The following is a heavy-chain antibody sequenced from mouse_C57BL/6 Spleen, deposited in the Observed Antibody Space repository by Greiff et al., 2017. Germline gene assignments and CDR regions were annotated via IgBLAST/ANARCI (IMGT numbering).Heavy chain of an antibody. D-gene: IGHD2-2*01. J-gene: IGHJ4*01. CDR1: GFTFSSYA. V-gene: IGHV5-9-1*02. CDR3: TREDGYDGGGAMDY. CDR2: ISSGGDYI. Sequence: EVKVVEPGEGFVKPGGSLTLSCAASGFTFSSYAMSWVRQTPEKRLEWVAYISSGGDYIYYADTVKGRFNIYRDNARDTLYLQMSRQETEDTAMYYSTREDGYDGGGAMDYCGQGTSVTVSS.